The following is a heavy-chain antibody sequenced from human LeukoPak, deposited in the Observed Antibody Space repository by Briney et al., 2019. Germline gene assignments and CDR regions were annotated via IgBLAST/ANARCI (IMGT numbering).Heavy chain of an antibody. CDR1: GDSVSSNNGA. D-gene: IGHD2-2*03. CDR3: ASSSGDGYCSGTSCYYHYYGLDV. CDR2: TYYRSKWYN. Sequence: SQTLSLTCGISGDSVSSNNGAWNWIRQSPSRGLEWLGRTYYRSKWYNDYAESVKSRITINPDTSKNHFSLQLTSVTPEDTAVYYCASSSGDGYCSGTSCYYHYYGLDVWGQGTTVTVSS. V-gene: IGHV6-1*01. J-gene: IGHJ6*02.